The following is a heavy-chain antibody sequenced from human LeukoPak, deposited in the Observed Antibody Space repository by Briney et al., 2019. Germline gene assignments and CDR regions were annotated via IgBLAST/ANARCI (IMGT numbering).Heavy chain of an antibody. CDR2: ITPDGSST. J-gene: IGHJ4*02. CDR1: GFTFSNYW. CDR3: ARGVVLIATSGNDY. Sequence: GGSLRLSCAASGFTFSNYWMHWVRQAPGKGLVWVSGITPDGSSTRYVDSVKGRFTISRDNAKNTLYLQMNSLRTEDTAVYYCARGVVLIATSGNDYWGQGTLVTVSS. V-gene: IGHV3-74*01. D-gene: IGHD3-16*02.